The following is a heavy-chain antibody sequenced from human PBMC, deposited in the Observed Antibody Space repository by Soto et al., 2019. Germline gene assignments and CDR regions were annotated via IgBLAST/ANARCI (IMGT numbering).Heavy chain of an antibody. CDR1: GFTFSSYG. D-gene: IGHD6-13*01. CDR2: IWYDGSNK. Sequence: GGSLRLSCAASGFTFSSYGMHWVRQAPGKGLEWVAVIWYDGSNKYYADSVKGRFTISRDNSKNTLYLQMNSLRAEDTAVYYCARDSGQQLVLPPSWFDPWGQGTLVTVSS. V-gene: IGHV3-33*01. CDR3: ARDSGQQLVLPPSWFDP. J-gene: IGHJ5*02.